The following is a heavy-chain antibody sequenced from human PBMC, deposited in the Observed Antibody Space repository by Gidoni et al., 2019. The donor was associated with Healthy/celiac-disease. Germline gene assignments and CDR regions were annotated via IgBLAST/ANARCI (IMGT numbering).Heavy chain of an antibody. D-gene: IGHD4-17*01. CDR3: ARDRRHYGAYGLPPFDY. J-gene: IGHJ4*02. CDR1: GYTFNSYG. Sequence: QVQLVQSGAEAKKPGAAVKVSCKASGYTFNSYGISWVRQAPGQGREWMGWISAYTGNTNYAQNLQGRVTMTTDTSTSPAYMELRSLRSDDPAVYYCARDRRHYGAYGLPPFDYWGQGTLVTVSS. CDR2: ISAYTGNT. V-gene: IGHV1-18*01.